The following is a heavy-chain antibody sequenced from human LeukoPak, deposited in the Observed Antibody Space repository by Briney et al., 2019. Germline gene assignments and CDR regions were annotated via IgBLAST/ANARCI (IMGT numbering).Heavy chain of an antibody. D-gene: IGHD3-10*02. CDR1: GDSISSSSSH. V-gene: IGHV4-39*01. CDR2: IYFTGRT. Sequence: SETLSLTCTVSGDSISSSSSHWSWIRQPPGKGLEWIGSIYFTGRTHYNPSLQSRVTISVDTSKNQFSLKLTSVTAADTAVYYCASGLFGDMDYWGQGTLVTVSS. J-gene: IGHJ4*02. CDR3: ASGLFGDMDY.